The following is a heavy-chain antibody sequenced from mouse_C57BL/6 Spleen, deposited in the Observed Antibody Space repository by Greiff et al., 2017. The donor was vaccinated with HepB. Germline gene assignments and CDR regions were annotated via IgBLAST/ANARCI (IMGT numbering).Heavy chain of an antibody. V-gene: IGHV1-81*01. D-gene: IGHD3-2*02. J-gene: IGHJ4*01. Sequence: QVQLQQSGAELARPGASVKLSCKASGYTFTSYGISWVKQRTGQGLEWIGEIYPRSGNTYYNEKSKGKATLTADKSSSTASMELRSLTSEDSAVYFCAGSGPSYAMDYWGQGTSVTFSS. CDR3: AGSGPSYAMDY. CDR1: GYTFTSYG. CDR2: IYPRSGNT.